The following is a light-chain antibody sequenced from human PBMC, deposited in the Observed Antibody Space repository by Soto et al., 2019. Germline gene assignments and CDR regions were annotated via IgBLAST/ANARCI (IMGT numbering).Light chain of an antibody. CDR3: SSYTSSSTLEVV. V-gene: IGLV2-14*01. J-gene: IGLJ2*01. CDR2: EVS. CDR1: SSDVGGYNY. Sequence: QSVLTQPASVSGSPGQSITISCTGTSSDVGGYNYVSWYQQHPGKAPKLMIYEVSNRPSGVSNRFSGSKSGNTASLTISGLQAEDEADYYCSSYTSSSTLEVVFGGGTKLT.